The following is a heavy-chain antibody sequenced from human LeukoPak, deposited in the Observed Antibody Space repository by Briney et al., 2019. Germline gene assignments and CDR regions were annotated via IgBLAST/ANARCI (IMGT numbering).Heavy chain of an antibody. D-gene: IGHD6-19*01. V-gene: IGHV3-23*01. CDR2: ISGSGGST. CDR1: GFTFSSYA. J-gene: IGHJ4*02. Sequence: PGGSLRLSCAASGFTFSSYAMSWVRQAPGKGLEWVSVISGSGGSTYSAESVKGRFTISRDNPKNTLYLQMNSLRVEDTAVYYCAKGPRASGWTYFDYWGQGTLVTVSS. CDR3: AKGPRASGWTYFDY.